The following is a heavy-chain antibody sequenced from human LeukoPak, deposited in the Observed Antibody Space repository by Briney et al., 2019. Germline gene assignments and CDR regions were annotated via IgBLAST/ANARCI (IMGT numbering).Heavy chain of an antibody. CDR2: LTDSSGFT. CDR1: GFTFSDYH. V-gene: IGHV3-11*06. J-gene: IGHJ3*02. CDR3: ARPLGGSGYCFDI. Sequence: GGSLRLSCVATGFTFSDYHMIWLRQAPGKGLEWLSYLTDSSGFTNYADSVKGRFTISRDNAKNSLYLQMNSLRAEDTAVYYCARPLGGSGYCFDIWGRGTMVTVSS. D-gene: IGHD3-22*01.